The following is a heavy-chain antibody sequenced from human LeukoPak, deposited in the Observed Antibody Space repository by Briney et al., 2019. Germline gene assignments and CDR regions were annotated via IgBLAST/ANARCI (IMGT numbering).Heavy chain of an antibody. CDR3: AQNKESYGDSSTDS. J-gene: IGHJ4*02. CDR1: GFTFSTYA. V-gene: IGHV3-23*01. D-gene: IGHD4-17*01. Sequence: PGGSLRLSCAASGFTFSTYAMNWVRQAPGKGLEWVSSISGNGGSTYYADSVKGRFTISRDNFKSTLYLQMNSLRAEDTAVYFCAQNKESYGDSSTDSWGQGTLVTASS. CDR2: ISGNGGST.